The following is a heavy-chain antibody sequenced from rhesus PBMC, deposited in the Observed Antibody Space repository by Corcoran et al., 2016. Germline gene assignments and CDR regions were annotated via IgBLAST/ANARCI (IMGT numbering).Heavy chain of an antibody. D-gene: IGHD2-21*01. V-gene: IGHV4S14*01. CDR2: IYGSGGSN. Sequence: QVQLQESGPGVLKPSETLSLTCAVSGYSISSGYYWGWIRQPPGKGLEWVGGIYGSGGSNYLNPSLKSRVTLSVDTSKNQFSLKLSSVTAADTAVYYCARDQYCTGSGCYNVWGPGVLVTVSS. CDR1: GYSISSGYY. J-gene: IGHJ5-1*01. CDR3: ARDQYCTGSGCYNV.